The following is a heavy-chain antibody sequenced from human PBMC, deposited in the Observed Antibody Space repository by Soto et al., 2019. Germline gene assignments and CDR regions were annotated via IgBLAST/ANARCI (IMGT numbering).Heavy chain of an antibody. CDR1: GGSISSYY. CDR3: ARYKSNYYYGMDV. D-gene: IGHD1-20*01. CDR2: IYYSGIT. J-gene: IGHJ6*02. V-gene: IGHV4-59*01. Sequence: SETLSLTCTVSGGSISSYYWSWIRQPPGKGLEWIGYIYYSGITNYNPSLRSRVTISVDTSKNQFSLKLSSVTAADTAVYYCARYKSNYYYGMDVWGQGTTVTVS.